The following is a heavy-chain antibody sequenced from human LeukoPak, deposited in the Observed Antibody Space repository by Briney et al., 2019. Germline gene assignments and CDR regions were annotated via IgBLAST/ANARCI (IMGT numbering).Heavy chain of an antibody. CDR2: IYSSGSS. V-gene: IGHV4-59*11. CDR1: GDSINSRH. Sequence: KSSETLSLTCTVSGDSINSRHWTWIRQTPGKGLEWIGYIYSSGSSDYNPSLNSRVTTSVDTSKKQFSLRLTSVTSVDTAIYYCARVSSATWYWYFDLWGRGTLVTVSS. D-gene: IGHD2/OR15-2a*01. J-gene: IGHJ2*01. CDR3: ARVSSATWYWYFDL.